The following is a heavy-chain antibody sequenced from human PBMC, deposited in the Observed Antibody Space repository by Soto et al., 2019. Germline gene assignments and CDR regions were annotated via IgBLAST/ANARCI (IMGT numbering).Heavy chain of an antibody. D-gene: IGHD6-13*01. Sequence: GGSLRLSCAASGFSVSSNYMSWVRQAPGKGLEWVSVIYSGGRTYYADSVKGRFTISRDNSKNTLYLQMNSLRAEDTAVYYCARLYSSSSDDAFDIWGQGTMVTVSS. CDR2: IYSGGRT. CDR1: GFSVSSNY. V-gene: IGHV3-53*01. J-gene: IGHJ3*02. CDR3: ARLYSSSSDDAFDI.